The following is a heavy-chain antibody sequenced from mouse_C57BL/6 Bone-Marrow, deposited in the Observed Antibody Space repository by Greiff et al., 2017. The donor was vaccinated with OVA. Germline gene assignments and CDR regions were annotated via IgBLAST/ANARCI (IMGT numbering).Heavy chain of an antibody. D-gene: IGHD1-1*02. V-gene: IGHV5-17*01. CDR1: GFTFSDYG. Sequence: EVQLVEPGGGLVKPGGSLKLSCAASGFTFSDYGMHWVRQAPEKGLEWVAYISSGSSTIYYADTVKGRFTISRDNAKNTLFLQMTSLKSEDTAMDYCARGGGGAMDYWCQGHSVTVTS. J-gene: IGHJ4*01. CDR2: ISSGSSTI. CDR3: ARGGGGAMDY.